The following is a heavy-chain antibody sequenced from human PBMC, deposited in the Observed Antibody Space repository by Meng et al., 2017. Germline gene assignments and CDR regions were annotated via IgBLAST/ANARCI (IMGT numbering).Heavy chain of an antibody. J-gene: IGHJ4*02. CDR2: INHSGST. V-gene: IGHV4-34*01. CDR3: ASSGYSYGHRFDY. CDR1: GGSFSGYY. D-gene: IGHD5-18*01. Sequence: QLQPQQWGAGLLKPSETLSLPCAVYGGSFSGYYWSWIRQPPGKGLEWIGEINHSGSTNYNPSLKSRVTISVDTSKNQFSLKLSSVTAADTAVYYCASSGYSYGHRFDYWGQGTLVTVSS.